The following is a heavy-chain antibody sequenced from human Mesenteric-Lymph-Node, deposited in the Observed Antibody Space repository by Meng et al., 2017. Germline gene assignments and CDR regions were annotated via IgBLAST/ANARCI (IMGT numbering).Heavy chain of an antibody. D-gene: IGHD5-18*01. J-gene: IGHJ4*02. Sequence: QGPLQETGPGLVRPSETLSLPCTLSGGAVSSGSYYWSWIRQPTGNGLEWIGYIYYGGNTNYNPSLKSRVTISADTSKNQFSLKLSSVTAADTAVYYCARGSRGYSYGWGQGTLVTVSS. CDR3: ARGSRGYSYG. CDR1: GGAVSSGSYY. V-gene: IGHV4-61*01. CDR2: IYYGGNT.